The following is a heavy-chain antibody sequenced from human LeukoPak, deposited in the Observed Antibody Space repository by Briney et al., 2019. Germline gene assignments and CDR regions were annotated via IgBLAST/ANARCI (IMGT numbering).Heavy chain of an antibody. CDR3: AKDPQN. CDR1: GFTFDDYA. V-gene: IGHV3-9*01. J-gene: IGHJ4*02. Sequence: GGSLRLSCAASGFTFDDYAMHWVRQAPGKGLEWVSGISWNSGSIGYADSVKGRFTISRDNAKNSLYLQMNSLRAEDTALYYCAKDPQNWGQGTLVTVSS. CDR2: ISWNSGSI.